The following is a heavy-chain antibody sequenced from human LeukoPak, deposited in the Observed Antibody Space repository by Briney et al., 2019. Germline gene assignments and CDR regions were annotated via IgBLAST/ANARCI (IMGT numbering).Heavy chain of an antibody. CDR2: INPSGGST. V-gene: IGHV1-46*01. CDR1: GYTFTSYY. Sequence: GASVKVSCKASGYTFTSYYMHWVRQAPGQGLEWMGIINPSGGSTSYAQKFQGRVTMTRDMSTSTVYMELSSLRSEDTAVYYCARWITMIVVGDYHYYMDVWGKGTTVTVSS. D-gene: IGHD3-22*01. CDR3: ARWITMIVVGDYHYYMDV. J-gene: IGHJ6*03.